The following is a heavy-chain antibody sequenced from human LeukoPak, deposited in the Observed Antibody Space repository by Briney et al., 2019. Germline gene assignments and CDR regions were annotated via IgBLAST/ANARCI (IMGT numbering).Heavy chain of an antibody. D-gene: IGHD3-22*01. V-gene: IGHV1-69*05. CDR3: ARDPTYYYDSSGYSEGSFDY. CDR2: IIPIFGTA. J-gene: IGHJ4*02. Sequence: SVKVSCKASGGTFSSYAISWVRQASGQGLEWMGGIIPIFGTANYAQKFQGRVTITTDESTSTAYMELSSLRSEDTAVYYCARDPTYYYDSSGYSEGSFDYWGQGTLVTVSS. CDR1: GGTFSSYA.